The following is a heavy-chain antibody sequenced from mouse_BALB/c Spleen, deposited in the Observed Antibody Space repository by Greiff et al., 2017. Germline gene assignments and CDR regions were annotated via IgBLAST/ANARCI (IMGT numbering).Heavy chain of an antibody. CDR2: ISSGSSTI. CDR1: GFTFSSFG. V-gene: IGHV5-17*02. D-gene: IGHD2-14*01. Sequence: EVQGVESGGGLVQPGGSRKLSCAASGFTFSSFGMHWVRQAPEKGLEWVAYISSGSSTIYYADTVKGRFTISRDNPKNTLFLQMTSLRSEDTAMYYCARGDRYDGAYAMDYWGQGTSVTVSS. J-gene: IGHJ4*01. CDR3: ARGDRYDGAYAMDY.